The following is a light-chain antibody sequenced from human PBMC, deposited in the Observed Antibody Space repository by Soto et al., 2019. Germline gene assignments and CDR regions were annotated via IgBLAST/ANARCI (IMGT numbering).Light chain of an antibody. Sequence: EIRMTQSPSTLSASVGDRVTITCRASQSISSWLAWYQQKPGKAPKLLIYDASSLESGVPSSFSGSGSGTEFTLTISSLQPDDFATYYCQQYNSYSRTFGQGTKVDI. V-gene: IGKV1-5*01. J-gene: IGKJ1*01. CDR3: QQYNSYSRT. CDR2: DAS. CDR1: QSISSW.